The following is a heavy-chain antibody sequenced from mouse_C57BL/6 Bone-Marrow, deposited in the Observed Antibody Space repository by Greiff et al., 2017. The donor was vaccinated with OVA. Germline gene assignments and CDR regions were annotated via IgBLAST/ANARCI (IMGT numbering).Heavy chain of an antibody. CDR3: ARSDSNYGAWFAY. Sequence: QVQLQQSGAELAKPGASVKLSCKASGYTFTSYWMHWVKQRPGQGLEWIGYINPSSGYTKYNQKFKDKATLTADKSSSTAYMQLSSLTYEDSAVYYCARSDSNYGAWFAYWGQGTLVTVSA. D-gene: IGHD2-5*01. V-gene: IGHV1-7*01. CDR2: INPSSGYT. J-gene: IGHJ3*01. CDR1: GYTFTSYW.